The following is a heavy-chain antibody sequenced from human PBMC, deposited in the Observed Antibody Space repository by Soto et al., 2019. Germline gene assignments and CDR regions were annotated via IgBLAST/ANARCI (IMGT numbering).Heavy chain of an antibody. Sequence: SETLSLTCAVYGGPFSGYYSRWIRQPPGKGLGWIGEINHRGSTNYNPSLKSRVTISVDTSKNQFSLKLSSVTAADAAVYYCARGGARYYDFWSGYYYYGMDVWGQGTTVTVSS. CDR3: ARGGARYYDFWSGYYYYGMDV. CDR2: INHRGST. J-gene: IGHJ6*02. V-gene: IGHV4-34*01. CDR1: GGPFSGYY. D-gene: IGHD3-3*01.